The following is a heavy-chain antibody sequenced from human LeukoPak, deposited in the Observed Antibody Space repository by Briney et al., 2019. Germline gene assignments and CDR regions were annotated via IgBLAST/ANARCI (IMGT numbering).Heavy chain of an antibody. D-gene: IGHD6-19*01. Sequence: SETLSLTCTVSGGSISSSSYYWGWIRQPPGKGLEWIGSIYYSGSTYYNPSLKSRVTISVDTSKNQFSLKLSSVTAADTAVYYCARSSVAGTKHDYWGQGTLVTVSS. J-gene: IGHJ4*02. CDR1: GGSISSSSYY. CDR3: ARSSVAGTKHDY. CDR2: IYYSGST. V-gene: IGHV4-39*01.